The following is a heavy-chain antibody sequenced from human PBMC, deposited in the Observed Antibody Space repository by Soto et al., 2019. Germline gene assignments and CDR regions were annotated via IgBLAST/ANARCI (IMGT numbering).Heavy chain of an antibody. CDR3: ARLRDSSGWRYYYYYGMEV. D-gene: IGHD6-19*01. CDR2: MNPNSGNT. J-gene: IGHJ6*02. Sequence: ASVKVSCKASGYTFTSYDINWVRQATGQGLEWMGWMNPNSGNTGYAQKFQGRVTMTRNTSISTAYMELSSLRSEDTAVYYCARLRDSSGWRYYYYYGMEVWGQGTTVTVSS. V-gene: IGHV1-8*01. CDR1: GYTFTSYD.